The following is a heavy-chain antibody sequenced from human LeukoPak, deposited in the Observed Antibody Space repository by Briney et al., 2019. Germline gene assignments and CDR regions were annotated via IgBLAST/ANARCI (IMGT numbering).Heavy chain of an antibody. V-gene: IGHV4-34*01. J-gene: IGHJ4*02. CDR2: INHSGST. D-gene: IGHD3-16*02. CDR1: GGSFSGYY. CDR3: ARGKTYYDYVWGSYRLRYYFDY. Sequence: SETLSLTCAVYGGSFSGYYWSWIRQPPGKGLEWIGEINHSGSTNYNSSLKSRVTISVDTSKNQFSLKLSSVTAADTAVYYCARGKTYYDYVWGSYRLRYYFDYWGQGTLVTVSS.